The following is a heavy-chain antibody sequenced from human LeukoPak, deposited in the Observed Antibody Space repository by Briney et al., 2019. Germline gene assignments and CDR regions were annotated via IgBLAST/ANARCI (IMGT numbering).Heavy chain of an antibody. J-gene: IGHJ4*02. CDR2: IKQDGSEK. CDR3: ARGDYGDYVWDPFDY. Sequence: GGSLRLSCAASGLTFRRYGMHWVRQTPGKGLEWVANIKQDGSEKYYVDSVKGRFTISRDNAKNSLYLQMNSLRAEDTAVYYCARGDYGDYVWDPFDYWGQGTLVTVSS. V-gene: IGHV3-7*01. CDR1: GLTFRRYG. D-gene: IGHD4-17*01.